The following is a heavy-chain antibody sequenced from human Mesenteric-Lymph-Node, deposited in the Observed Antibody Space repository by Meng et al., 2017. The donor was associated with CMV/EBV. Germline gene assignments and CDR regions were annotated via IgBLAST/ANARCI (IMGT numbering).Heavy chain of an antibody. Sequence: SQTLSLTCAISGDSVSSHSAAWNWIRQSPSRGLEWLGRTYYRSKWYNDYAVSVKSRITINPDTSKNQFSLQLNSVTPEDTAVYYCARDGYCSGGSCPNYYYYGMDVWGQGTTVTVSS. J-gene: IGHJ6*02. CDR2: TYYRSKWYN. CDR3: ARDGYCSGGSCPNYYYYGMDV. CDR1: GDSVSSHSAA. D-gene: IGHD2-15*01. V-gene: IGHV6-1*01.